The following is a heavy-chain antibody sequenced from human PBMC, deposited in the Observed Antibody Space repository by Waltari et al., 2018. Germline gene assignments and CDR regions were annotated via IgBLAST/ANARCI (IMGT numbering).Heavy chain of an antibody. J-gene: IGHJ5*02. D-gene: IGHD2-15*01. CDR2: IYYSGST. Sequence: QLQLQESGPGLVKPSETLSLTCTVSGGSISSSSYYWGWIRQPPGKGLEWIGSIYYSGSTCYNTSLKSRVTRSVETSKNQFSLKLSSVTAADTAVYYCARGEDIVVVVAATQINWFDPWGQGTLVTVSS. CDR1: GGSISSSSYY. V-gene: IGHV4-39*07. CDR3: ARGEDIVVVVAATQINWFDP.